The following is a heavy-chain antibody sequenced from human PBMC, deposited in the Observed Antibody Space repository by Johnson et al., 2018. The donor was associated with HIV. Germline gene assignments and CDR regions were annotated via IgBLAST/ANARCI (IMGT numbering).Heavy chain of an antibody. D-gene: IGHD1-14*01. CDR2: IRYDGSNK. CDR1: GFTFSSYG. Sequence: LVESGGGVVQTGGSLRLSCAASGFTFSSYGMHWVRQAPGKGLEWVAFIRYDGSNKYYADSVKGRFTISRDNSENTLYRQMNSLRVEDTAGYYCATRDPKHRPGVFDIWGQGTMVTVSS. V-gene: IGHV3-30*02. CDR3: ATRDPKHRPGVFDI. J-gene: IGHJ3*02.